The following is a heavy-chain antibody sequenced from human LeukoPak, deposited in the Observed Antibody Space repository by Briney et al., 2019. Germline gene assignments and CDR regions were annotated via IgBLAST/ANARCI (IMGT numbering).Heavy chain of an antibody. CDR3: ARGRHYYDSSDTFDY. Sequence: ASVKVSCKASGYTFTGYYMHWVRQAPGQGLEWMGWMNPNSGNTGYAQKFQGRVTMTRNTSISTAYMELSSLRSEDTAVYYCARGRHYYDSSDTFDYWGQGTLVTVSS. D-gene: IGHD3-22*01. V-gene: IGHV1-8*02. CDR2: MNPNSGNT. CDR1: GYTFTGYY. J-gene: IGHJ4*02.